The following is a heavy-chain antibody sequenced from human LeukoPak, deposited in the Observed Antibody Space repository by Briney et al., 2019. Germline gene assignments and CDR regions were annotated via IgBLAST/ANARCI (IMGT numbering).Heavy chain of an antibody. CDR2: ISSSGSTI. J-gene: IGHJ6*02. CDR3: ARESSSGWYRYYYGMDV. V-gene: IGHV3-11*01. Sequence: GGSLRLSCAASGFTLSDYYMSWIRQAPGKGLEWVSYISSSGSTIYYADSVKGRFTISRDNAKNSLYLQMNSLRAEDTAVYYCARESSSGWYRYYYGMDVWGQGTTVTVSS. D-gene: IGHD6-19*01. CDR1: GFTLSDYY.